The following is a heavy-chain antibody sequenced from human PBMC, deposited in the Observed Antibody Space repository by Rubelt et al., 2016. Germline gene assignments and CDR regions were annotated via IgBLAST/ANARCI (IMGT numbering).Heavy chain of an antibody. Sequence: GGSLRLSCAASGFTFSSYWMSWVRQAPEKGLEWVSVIHTDGSRHYADSVKGRFTISRDNAKNSLYLQMTSLRVEDTAVYYCARGQTLAAAILDYWGQGTLVTVSS. CDR2: IHTDGSR. CDR3: ARGQTLAAAILDY. D-gene: IGHD6-13*01. CDR1: GFTFSSYW. V-gene: IGHV3-66*01. J-gene: IGHJ4*02.